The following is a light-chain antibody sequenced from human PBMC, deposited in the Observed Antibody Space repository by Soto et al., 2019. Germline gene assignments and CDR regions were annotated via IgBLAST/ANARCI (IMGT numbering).Light chain of an antibody. V-gene: IGLV4-69*01. CDR3: QTWGTGIVV. CDR2: INSDGSH. J-gene: IGLJ2*01. Sequence: QSVLTQSPSASASLGASVKLTCTLSSGHSSYAIAWHQQQPERGPRYLMKINSDGSHSKGDGIPDRFSGSSSRAERYLTISSLQSEDEADYYCQTWGTGIVVFGGGTKLTVL. CDR1: SGHSSYA.